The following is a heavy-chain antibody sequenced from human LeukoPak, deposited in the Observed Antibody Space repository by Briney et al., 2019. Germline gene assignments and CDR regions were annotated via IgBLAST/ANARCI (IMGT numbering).Heavy chain of an antibody. CDR2: INHSGST. Sequence: PSETLSLTRAVYGGSFSGYYWSWIRQPPGKGLEWIGEINHSGSTNYNPSLKSRVTISVDTSKNQFSLKLSSVTAADTAVYYCARRWGQQLALFDYWGQGTLVTVSS. CDR1: GGSFSGYY. D-gene: IGHD6-13*01. V-gene: IGHV4-34*01. J-gene: IGHJ4*02. CDR3: ARRWGQQLALFDY.